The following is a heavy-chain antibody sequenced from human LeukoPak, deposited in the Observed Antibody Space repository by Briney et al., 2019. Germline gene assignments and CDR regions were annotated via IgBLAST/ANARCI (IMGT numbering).Heavy chain of an antibody. J-gene: IGHJ4*02. CDR2: ISSYGGST. V-gene: IGHV3-64D*09. D-gene: IGHD2-8*01. CDR3: VNALYSDSMVH. Sequence: GGSLSLSCSASGCSFRSYDLRWLRQAPGKGLEYVSTISSYGGSTYYADLVKGRFTISRDNSKNTLYLQMSSLRAEDTAVYYCVNALYSDSMVHWGQGTLVTVSS. CDR1: GCSFRSYD.